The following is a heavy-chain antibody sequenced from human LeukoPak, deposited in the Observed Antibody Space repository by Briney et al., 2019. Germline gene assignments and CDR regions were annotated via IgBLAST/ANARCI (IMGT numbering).Heavy chain of an antibody. CDR3: ARQGSYYYDSSGYYAKGYFDY. J-gene: IGHJ4*02. CDR1: GGSISSSSYY. CDR2: IYYSGST. D-gene: IGHD3-22*01. V-gene: IGHV4-39*01. Sequence: SETLSLTCTVSGGSISSSSYYWGWIRQPPGKGLEWIGSIYYSGSTYYNPSLKSRVTISVDTSKNQFSLKLCSVTAADTAVYYCARQGSYYYDSSGYYAKGYFDYWGQGTLVTVSS.